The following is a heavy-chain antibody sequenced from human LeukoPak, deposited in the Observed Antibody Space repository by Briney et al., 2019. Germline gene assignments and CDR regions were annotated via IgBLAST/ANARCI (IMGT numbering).Heavy chain of an antibody. V-gene: IGHV4-59*08. D-gene: IGHD2-2*01. Sequence: SETLSLTCTVSGGSISSYYWSWIRQPPGKGLEWIGYIYYSGSTNYNPSLKSRVTISVDTSKNQLSLKLSSVTAADTAVYYCARRGCSSTSCYGFTFDYWGQGTLVTVSS. CDR2: IYYSGST. CDR1: GGSISSYY. J-gene: IGHJ4*02. CDR3: ARRGCSSTSCYGFTFDY.